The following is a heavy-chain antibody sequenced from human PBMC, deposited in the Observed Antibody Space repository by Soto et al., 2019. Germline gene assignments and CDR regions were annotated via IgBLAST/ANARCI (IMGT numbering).Heavy chain of an antibody. CDR2: IYYSGST. CDR1: GGSISSGDYY. J-gene: IGHJ5*02. V-gene: IGHV4-30-4*01. CDR3: ARVWGAHITGTPEAWFDP. Sequence: SETLSLTCTVSGGSISSGDYYWSWIRQPPGKGLEWIGYIYYSGSTYYNPSLKSRVTISVDTSKNQFSLKLSSVTAADTAVYYCARVWGAHITGTPEAWFDPWGQGTLVTVSS. D-gene: IGHD1-20*01.